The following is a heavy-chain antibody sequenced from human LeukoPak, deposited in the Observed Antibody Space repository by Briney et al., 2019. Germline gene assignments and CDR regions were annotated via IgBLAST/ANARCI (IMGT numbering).Heavy chain of an antibody. Sequence: GGSLRLSCAASGFTFSSYAMSWVRQAPGKGLEWVSAISSGGGSTYYADSVKGRFTISRDNSNNTLYLQMNSLRAEDTAVYYCAKRPYYYDSSGPSDYWGQGTLVTVSS. CDR1: GFTFSSYA. V-gene: IGHV3-23*01. J-gene: IGHJ4*02. D-gene: IGHD3-22*01. CDR2: ISSGGGST. CDR3: AKRPYYYDSSGPSDY.